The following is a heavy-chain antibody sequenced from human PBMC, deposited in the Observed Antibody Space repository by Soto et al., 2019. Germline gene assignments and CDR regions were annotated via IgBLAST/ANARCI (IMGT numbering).Heavy chain of an antibody. CDR2: IYHSGNT. Sequence: QLQLQESGSGLVKPSQTLSLTCGVSGGSISSGGYSWSWIRQPPGKGLEWIGYIYHSGNTYYNPSPKSRVTISVDRSKNQFSLKLSSVTAADTAVYYCARVSSGGEFFDYWGQGTLVTVSS. J-gene: IGHJ4*02. CDR1: GGSISSGGYS. CDR3: ARVSSGGEFFDY. V-gene: IGHV4-30-2*01. D-gene: IGHD3-10*01.